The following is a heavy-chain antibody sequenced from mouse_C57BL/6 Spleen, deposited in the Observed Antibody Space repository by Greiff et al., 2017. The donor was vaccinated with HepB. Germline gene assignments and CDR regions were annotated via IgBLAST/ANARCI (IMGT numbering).Heavy chain of an antibody. Sequence: QVQLQQPGAELVRPGPSVKLSCKASGYTFTSYWMHWVKQRPGQGLEWIGVIDPSDSYTNYNQKFKGKATLTVDTSSSTAYMQLSSLTSEDSAVYYCASSHYYAMDYWGQGTSVTVSS. J-gene: IGHJ4*01. CDR3: ASSHYYAMDY. CDR2: IDPSDSYT. V-gene: IGHV1-59*01. CDR1: GYTFTSYW.